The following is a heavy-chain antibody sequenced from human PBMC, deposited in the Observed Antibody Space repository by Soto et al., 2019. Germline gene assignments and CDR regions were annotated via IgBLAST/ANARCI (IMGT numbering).Heavy chain of an antibody. V-gene: IGHV1-18*04. D-gene: IGHD2-15*01. Sequence: QVQLVQSGTEVKKPGASVKVSCKASGYTFTNYGISWVRQAPGQGLEWMGWISGYNGNTNYAQRLQGRVTMTTDTSTRTAYMDLRSLRSDDTAVYYCARDDSTDPYFDYWGQGTLVTVSS. CDR3: ARDDSTDPYFDY. J-gene: IGHJ4*02. CDR1: GYTFTNYG. CDR2: ISGYNGNT.